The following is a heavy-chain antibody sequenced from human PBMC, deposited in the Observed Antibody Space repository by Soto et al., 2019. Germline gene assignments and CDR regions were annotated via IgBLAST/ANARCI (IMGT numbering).Heavy chain of an antibody. J-gene: IGHJ6*02. CDR2: IKQDGSEK. CDR3: ARGGIAAADPYYYGMDG. D-gene: IGHD6-13*01. Sequence: LRLSCAASGFTFSSYWMSWVRQAPGKGLEWVANIKQDGSEKYYVDSVKGRFTISRDNAKNSLYLQMNSLRAEDTAVYYCARGGIAAADPYYYGMDGWGQGTTVPVSS. V-gene: IGHV3-7*03. CDR1: GFTFSSYW.